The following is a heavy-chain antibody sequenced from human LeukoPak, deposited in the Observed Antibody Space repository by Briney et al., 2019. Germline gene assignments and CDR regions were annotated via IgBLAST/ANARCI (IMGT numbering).Heavy chain of an antibody. CDR1: DSNIGTYA. CDR2: MRGGGLST. Sequence: GGSLRLSCGAPDSNIGTYAVTWVRQAPGKGLEWVSGMRGGGLSTYYARSVKGRFTISTDTSKNTSYLEMTSLGAGDTGLYFWAKDRISGQGGAARILDYWGEGILVTVSS. J-gene: IGHJ4*02. CDR3: AKDRISGQGGAARILDY. D-gene: IGHD6-6*01. V-gene: IGHV3-23*01.